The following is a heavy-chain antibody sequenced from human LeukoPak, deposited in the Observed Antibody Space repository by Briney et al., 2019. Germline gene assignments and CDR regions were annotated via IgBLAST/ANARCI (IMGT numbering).Heavy chain of an antibody. CDR3: ASGPSYLKYFEY. J-gene: IGHJ4*02. CDR2: ISVGAEYI. V-gene: IGHV3-23*01. CDR1: GSSQRTYV. Sequence: PGGSLRLSCVASGSSQRTYVMNWFRQAPGKGLEWVSTISVGAEYIFYADSVRGRFTISRDDSNNAVYLQMHSLRAEDTALYYCASGPSYLKYFEYWGPGTLVIVSS. D-gene: IGHD2-15*01.